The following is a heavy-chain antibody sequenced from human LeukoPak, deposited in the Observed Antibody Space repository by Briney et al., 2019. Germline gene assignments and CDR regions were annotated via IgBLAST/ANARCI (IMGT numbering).Heavy chain of an antibody. D-gene: IGHD4-17*01. J-gene: IGHJ3*02. Sequence: GGSLRLSCAASGFTFDDYAMHWVRQVPGKGLEWVSGITWNSGRIAYADSMKGRFTISRDNSKNTLYLQMNSLRAEDTAVYYCAKDKFGTTEDAFDIWGQGTMVTVSS. CDR3: AKDKFGTTEDAFDI. CDR2: ITWNSGRI. CDR1: GFTFDDYA. V-gene: IGHV3-9*01.